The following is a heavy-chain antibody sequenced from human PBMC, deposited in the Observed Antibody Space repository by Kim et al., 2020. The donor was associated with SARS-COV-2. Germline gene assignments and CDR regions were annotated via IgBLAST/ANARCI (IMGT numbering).Heavy chain of an antibody. CDR1: GGSISSYY. J-gene: IGHJ3*02. CDR3: ARVGLWELLDCGVDI. V-gene: IGHV4-59*01. D-gene: IGHD1-26*01. CDR2: IYYSGST. Sequence: SETLSLTCTVSGGSISSYYWSWIRQPPGKGLEWIGYIYYSGSTNYNPSLKSRVTISVDTSKNQFSLKLSSVTAADTAVYYCARVGLWELLDCGVDIWGQGTMVTVSS.